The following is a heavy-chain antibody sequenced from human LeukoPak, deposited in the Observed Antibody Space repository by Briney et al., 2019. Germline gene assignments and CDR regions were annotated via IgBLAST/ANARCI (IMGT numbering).Heavy chain of an antibody. V-gene: IGHV3-23*01. J-gene: IGHJ4*02. Sequence: GGSLRLTCVASGFTFNSYAMSWVRQAPGKGLEWVSGISGSGGFTNYADFVKGRFTISRDNSKNTLYLQTNSLRVEDTAVYYCAKVSLPGGPYYFDYWGQGTLVTVSS. D-gene: IGHD4-23*01. CDR1: GFTFNSYA. CDR3: AKVSLPGGPYYFDY. CDR2: ISGSGGFT.